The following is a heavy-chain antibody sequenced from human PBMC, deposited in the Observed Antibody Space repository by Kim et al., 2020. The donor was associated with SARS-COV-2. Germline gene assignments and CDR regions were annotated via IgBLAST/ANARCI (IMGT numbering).Heavy chain of an antibody. J-gene: IGHJ3*01. D-gene: IGHD4-17*01. CDR2: ITGSDYI. CDR1: GFIFTSYT. Sequence: GGSLRLSCAASGFIFTSYTMTWVRQPPGKGLEWVSSITGSDYIYYADSIQGRFTISRDNAKNSLYLQMISLTDDDTAVYYCVRDGGGSGTDYGTGPDDA. CDR3: VRDGGGSGTDYGTGPDDA. V-gene: IGHV3-21*06.